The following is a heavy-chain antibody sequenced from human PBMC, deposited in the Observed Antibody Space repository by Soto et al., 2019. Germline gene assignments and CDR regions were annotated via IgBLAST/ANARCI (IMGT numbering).Heavy chain of an antibody. D-gene: IGHD3-3*01. CDR2: IYYSGST. J-gene: IGHJ4*02. CDR3: ARRGASRFLEYFDY. CDR1: GGSISSYY. V-gene: IGHV4-59*01. Sequence: SETLSLTCTVSGGSISSYYWSWIRQPPGKGLEWIGYIYYSGSTNYNPSLKSRVTISVDTSKNQFSLKLSSVTAADTAVYYCARRGASRFLEYFDYWGQGTLVTVSS.